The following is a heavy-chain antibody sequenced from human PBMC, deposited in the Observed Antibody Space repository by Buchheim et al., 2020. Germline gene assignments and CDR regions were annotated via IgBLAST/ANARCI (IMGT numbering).Heavy chain of an antibody. Sequence: QVQLVESGGGVVQPGRSLRLSCAASGFTFSSYAMHWVRQAPGKGLEWVAVISYDGRSENYVDSVKGRFTISRDNSENTVYLQMNSLRVEDTAVYYCAREDGELYFDYWGQGTL. CDR2: ISYDGRSE. V-gene: IGHV3-30*04. D-gene: IGHD1-7*01. CDR1: GFTFSSYA. CDR3: AREDGELYFDY. J-gene: IGHJ4*02.